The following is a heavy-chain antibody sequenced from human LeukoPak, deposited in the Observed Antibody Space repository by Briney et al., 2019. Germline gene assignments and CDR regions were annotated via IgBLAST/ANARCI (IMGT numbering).Heavy chain of an antibody. D-gene: IGHD1-26*01. CDR3: ANNRIVGITPLDY. J-gene: IGHJ4*02. CDR1: GFIFSNYA. Sequence: GGSLRLSCAASGFIFSNYAMSWVRQAPGKGLEWVSTTSDRAGSSSYSDSVKGRFTISRDNSKNTLYLQMNSLRAEDTAVYYCANNRIVGITPLDYWGQGTLVIVSS. V-gene: IGHV3-23*01. CDR2: TSDRAGSS.